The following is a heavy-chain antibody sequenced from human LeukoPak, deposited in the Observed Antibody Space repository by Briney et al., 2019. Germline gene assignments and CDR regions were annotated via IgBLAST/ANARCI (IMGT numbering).Heavy chain of an antibody. Sequence: ASVKVPCKASGYTFTSYGISWVRQAPGQGLEWMGRISAYNGNTNYAQKLQGRVTMTTDTSTSTAYMELRSLRSDDTAVYYCARDSSTPMTTVVPFDYWGQGTLVTVSS. CDR1: GYTFTSYG. J-gene: IGHJ4*02. CDR2: ISAYNGNT. D-gene: IGHD4-23*01. V-gene: IGHV1-18*01. CDR3: ARDSSTPMTTVVPFDY.